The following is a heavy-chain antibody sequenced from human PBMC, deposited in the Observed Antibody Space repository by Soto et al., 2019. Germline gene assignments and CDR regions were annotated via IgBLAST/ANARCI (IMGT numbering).Heavy chain of an antibody. CDR2: IYYSGST. J-gene: IGHJ4*01. Sequence: SETLSLTCTVSGGSISSGGYYWSWIRQPPGKGLEWIGYIYYSGSTNYNPSLKSRVTISVDTSKNQFSLKLSSVTAADTAVYYCARRWGYYFDYWGHGTLVTAPQ. CDR3: ARRWGYYFDY. CDR1: GGSISSGGYY. D-gene: IGHD1-26*01. V-gene: IGHV4-61*08.